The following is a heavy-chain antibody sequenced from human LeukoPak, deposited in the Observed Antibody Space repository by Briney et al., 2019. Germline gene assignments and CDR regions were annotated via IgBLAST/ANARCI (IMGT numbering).Heavy chain of an antibody. CDR3: ARPRRVDTPYHCMDV. CDR1: GSTFNTYW. CDR2: IGQDGSEI. Sequence: GGSLRLSCEVSGSTFNTYWMSWVRQAPGRGLEWEANIGQDGSEINYVDSVKGRFTISRDNAKNSLYLQMNSLRDEDTAVYYCARPRRVDTPYHCMDVWGKGTTVTVSS. V-gene: IGHV3-7*01. D-gene: IGHD5-24*01. J-gene: IGHJ6*03.